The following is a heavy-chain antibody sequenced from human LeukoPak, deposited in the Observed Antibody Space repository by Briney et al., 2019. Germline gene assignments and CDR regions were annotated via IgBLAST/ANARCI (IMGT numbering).Heavy chain of an antibody. Sequence: SETLSLTCAVSGYSISSGRYWGWIWQPPGKGLEWIGSVYHSGTTYYNPSLKSRLTISVDTSNNQFPLNLRSVTAADTAVYYCARSLSTAGIDFWGQGTLVTVSS. CDR3: ARSLSTAGIDF. J-gene: IGHJ4*02. CDR1: GYSISSGRY. CDR2: VYHSGTT. V-gene: IGHV4-38-2*01. D-gene: IGHD2-2*01.